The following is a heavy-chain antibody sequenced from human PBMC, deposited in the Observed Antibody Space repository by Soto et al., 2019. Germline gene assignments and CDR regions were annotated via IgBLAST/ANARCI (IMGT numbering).Heavy chain of an antibody. CDR2: IYYSGGT. V-gene: IGHV4-59*01. J-gene: IGHJ6*02. CDR1: GGSISSYY. CDR3: ARGLRNYYYGMDV. D-gene: IGHD5-12*01. Sequence: SETLSLTCTVSGGSISSYYWSWIRQPPGKGLEWIGYIYYSGGTNYNPSLKSRVTISVDTSKNQFSLKLSSVTAADTAVYYCARGLRNYYYGMDVWGQGTTVTVSS.